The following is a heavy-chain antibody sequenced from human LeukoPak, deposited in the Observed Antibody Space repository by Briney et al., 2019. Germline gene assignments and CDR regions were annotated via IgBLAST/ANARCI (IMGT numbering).Heavy chain of an antibody. CDR3: ARAGANGIEAAGSLRY. J-gene: IGHJ4*02. V-gene: IGHV4-59*01. CDR2: IYYTGTT. CDR1: GGSFSTYY. Sequence: PSETLSLTCTVSGGSFSTYYWSWIRQPPGKGLEWIGDIYYTGTTNYNPSLKSRVTISVDTSKNQFSLNLSSVTAADTAVYYCARAGANGIEAAGSLRYWGQGTLVTVSS. D-gene: IGHD6-13*01.